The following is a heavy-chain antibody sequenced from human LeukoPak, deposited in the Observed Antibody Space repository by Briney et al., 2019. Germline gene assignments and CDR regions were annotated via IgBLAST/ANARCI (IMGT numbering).Heavy chain of an antibody. CDR3: ARGVEPLAANTLAY. J-gene: IGHJ4*02. Sequence: GGPLRLSCAASGFTVITNDMTWVRQAPGKGLEWVSVLYSDGNTKYADSVQGRFTISRDNSKNTLYLEMNSLSPDDTAVYYCARGVEPLAANTLAYWGQGTLVTVSS. CDR1: GFTVITND. CDR2: LYSDGNT. D-gene: IGHD1-14*01. V-gene: IGHV3-53*01.